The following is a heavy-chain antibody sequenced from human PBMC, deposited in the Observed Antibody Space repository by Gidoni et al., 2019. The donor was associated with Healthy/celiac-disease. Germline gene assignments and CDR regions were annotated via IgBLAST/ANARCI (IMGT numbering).Heavy chain of an antibody. CDR1: GFTFSSYA. CDR3: AKVGMYYYDSSGYYY. CDR2: ISGSGGST. D-gene: IGHD3-22*01. V-gene: IGHV3-23*01. Sequence: EVQLLESGGGLVQPGGSLRLSCAASGFTFSSYAMSWVRQAPGKGLEWVSGISGSGGSTYYADSVKGRFTISRDNSKNTLYLQMNSLRAEDTAVYYCAKVGMYYYDSSGYYYWGQGTLVTVSS. J-gene: IGHJ4*02.